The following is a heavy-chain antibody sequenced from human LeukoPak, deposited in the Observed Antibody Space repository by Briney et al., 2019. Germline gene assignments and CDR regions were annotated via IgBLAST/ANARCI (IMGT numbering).Heavy chain of an antibody. Sequence: GGSLRLSCAASGFTFDDYAMHWVRQAPGKGLEWVSGISWNSGSIGYADSVKGRFTISRDNAKNSLYLQMNSLRAEDTALYYCAKDSQWFGELLSGYFGGGAFDYWGQGTLVTVSS. J-gene: IGHJ4*02. CDR2: ISWNSGSI. CDR3: AKDSQWFGELLSGYFGGGAFDY. V-gene: IGHV3-9*01. CDR1: GFTFDDYA. D-gene: IGHD3-10*01.